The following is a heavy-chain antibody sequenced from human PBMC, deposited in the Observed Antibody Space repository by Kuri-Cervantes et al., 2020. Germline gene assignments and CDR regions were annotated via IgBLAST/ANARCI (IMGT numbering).Heavy chain of an antibody. CDR2: ISGSGGST. CDR3: ARPRVSGAYEQPLDY. D-gene: IGHD1-26*01. V-gene: IGHV3-23*01. Sequence: GGSLRLSCAASGFTFSSYAMSWVRQAPGKGLEWVSAISGSGGSTYYADSVKGRFTISRDNSKNTLYLQMNSLRAKDTAVYYCARPRVSGAYEQPLDYWGQGTLVTVSS. J-gene: IGHJ4*02. CDR1: GFTFSSYA.